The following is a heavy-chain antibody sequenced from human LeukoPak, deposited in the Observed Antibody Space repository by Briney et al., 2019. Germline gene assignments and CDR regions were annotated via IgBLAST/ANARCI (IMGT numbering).Heavy chain of an antibody. Sequence: PGGSLRLSCAASGFTFGSYAMHWVRQAPGKGLEWVAVISYDGSNKYYADSVKGRFTISRDNSKNTLYLQMNSLRAEDTAVYYCARDPGGCTNGVCYPDYWGQGTLVTVSS. CDR2: ISYDGSNK. D-gene: IGHD2-8*01. CDR1: GFTFGSYA. J-gene: IGHJ4*02. V-gene: IGHV3-30-3*01. CDR3: ARDPGGCTNGVCYPDY.